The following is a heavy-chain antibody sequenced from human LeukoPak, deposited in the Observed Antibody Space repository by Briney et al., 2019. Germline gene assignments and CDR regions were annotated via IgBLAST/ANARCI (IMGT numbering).Heavy chain of an antibody. Sequence: ASVKVSCKASGYTFTHYGISWVRQAPGQGLEWLGWISAYNGNTNYAQKLQGRVTMTTDTSTSTAYMELRSLRSDDTAVYYCARDRLAHNWFDPWGQGTLVTVSS. CDR1: GYTFTHYG. J-gene: IGHJ5*02. CDR3: ARDRLAHNWFDP. CDR2: ISAYNGNT. V-gene: IGHV1-18*01.